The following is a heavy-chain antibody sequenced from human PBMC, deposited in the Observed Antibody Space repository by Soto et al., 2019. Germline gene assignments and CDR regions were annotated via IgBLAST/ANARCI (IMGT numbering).Heavy chain of an antibody. CDR2: IYYSGST. V-gene: IGHV4-59*01. D-gene: IGHD6-6*01. Sequence: PSETLSLTCTVSGGSISSYYWSWIRQPPGKGLEWIGYIYYSGSTNYNPSLKSRVTISVDTSKNQFSLKLSSVTAADTAVYYCARHDIAARPIDYWGQGTLVTVSS. CDR1: GGSISSYY. J-gene: IGHJ4*02. CDR3: ARHDIAARPIDY.